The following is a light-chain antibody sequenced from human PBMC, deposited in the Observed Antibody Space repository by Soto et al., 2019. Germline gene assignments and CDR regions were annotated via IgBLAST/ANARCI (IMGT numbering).Light chain of an antibody. Sequence: DIQMTQSPSTLSAFVGDRVTITCRASQSISSWVAWYQQKPGKAPNLLIYKASTLQSGVPSRFSGSRSGTEFILTINSLQPDDFATYYCHQYNSYSILTFGGGTKVEIK. CDR1: QSISSW. CDR2: KAS. V-gene: IGKV1-5*03. J-gene: IGKJ4*01. CDR3: HQYNSYSILT.